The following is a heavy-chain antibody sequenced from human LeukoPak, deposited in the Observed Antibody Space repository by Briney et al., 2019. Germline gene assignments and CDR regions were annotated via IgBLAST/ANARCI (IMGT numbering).Heavy chain of an antibody. CDR2: INYSGST. Sequence: SETLSLTCAVSGGSISSDGYSWSWIRQPPGKGLEWIGYINYSGSTNYNPSLKSRVTISIDRSKNQFSLQLRSVTAADTAVYYCARVEWERLSFDYWGQGTLVTVSS. CDR1: GGSISSDGYS. J-gene: IGHJ4*02. D-gene: IGHD1-26*01. V-gene: IGHV4-30-4*07. CDR3: ARVEWERLSFDY.